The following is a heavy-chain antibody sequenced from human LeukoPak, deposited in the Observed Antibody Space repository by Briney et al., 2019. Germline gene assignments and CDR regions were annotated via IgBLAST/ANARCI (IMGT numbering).Heavy chain of an antibody. CDR2: ISSSGSTT. Sequence: GGSLRLSCAASGFTFSSYEMTWVRQAPGKGLEWVSYISSSGSTTHYADSVKGRFTFSRDNAKNSLYLQMNSLRAEDTAVYYCARDQRGSYYGFFDHWGQGTLVTVSS. D-gene: IGHD1-26*01. J-gene: IGHJ4*02. CDR1: GFTFSSYE. V-gene: IGHV3-48*03. CDR3: ARDQRGSYYGFFDH.